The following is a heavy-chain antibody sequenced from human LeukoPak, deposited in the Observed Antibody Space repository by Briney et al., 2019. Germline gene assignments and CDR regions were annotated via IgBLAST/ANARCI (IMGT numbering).Heavy chain of an antibody. CDR2: INQVERT. CDR3: ARGRATPSRLFFDYYFMDV. V-gene: IGHV4-34*01. CDR1: GGSLTGYS. J-gene: IGHJ6*03. Sequence: PSETLSLTCAVHGGSLTGYSWAWVRQSPGEGLEWIGEINQVERTIYSPSLESRVSISLEASRNQFFLQLTSVAAADTAMYYCARGRATPSRLFFDYYFMDVCGPGTPVTVSS. D-gene: IGHD2-15*01.